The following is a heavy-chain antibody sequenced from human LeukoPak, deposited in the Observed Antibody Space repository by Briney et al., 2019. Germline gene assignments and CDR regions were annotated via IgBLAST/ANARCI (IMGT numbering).Heavy chain of an antibody. CDR2: INHSGGT. J-gene: IGHJ5*02. V-gene: IGHV4-34*01. CDR3: ARHSPVTISTGFDP. CDR1: GGSFSGYS. D-gene: IGHD3-9*01. Sequence: PSETLSLTCAVYGGSFSGYSWNWIRQPPVKGLEWIGEINHSGGTNYNPSLKSRVTISVDTSKKQFSLKLSSVTAADTAVYYCARHSPVTISTGFDPWGQGTLVTVSS.